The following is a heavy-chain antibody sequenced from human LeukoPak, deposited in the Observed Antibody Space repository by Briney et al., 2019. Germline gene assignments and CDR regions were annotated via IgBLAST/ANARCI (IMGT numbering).Heavy chain of an antibody. V-gene: IGHV3-64*01. D-gene: IGHD6-19*01. CDR3: ARGTVLGIAVAGTGYYFDY. J-gene: IGHJ4*02. CDR1: GFTFSSYA. CDR2: ITSNGGST. Sequence: GRSQRLYCAASGFTFSSYATHWVRQAPGKGLEYVSAITSNGGSTYYANSVKGRFTISRDNSKNTLYLQMGSLRAEDMAVYYCARGTVLGIAVAGTGYYFDYWGQGTLVTVSS.